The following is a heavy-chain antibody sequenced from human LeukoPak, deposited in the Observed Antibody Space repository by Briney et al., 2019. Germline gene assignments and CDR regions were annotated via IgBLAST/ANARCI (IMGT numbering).Heavy chain of an antibody. CDR2: IQYDGISK. Sequence: GGSLRLSCAASGLIFSNYGMHWVRQAPGKGLEWVTFIQYDGISKYYADSVKGRFTISRDNSKNTLYLQMNSLRHEDTTVYYCVEEAGSVAGRFDHWGQGNMVTVSS. J-gene: IGHJ4*02. V-gene: IGHV3-30*02. D-gene: IGHD6-19*01. CDR1: GLIFSNYG. CDR3: VEEAGSVAGRFDH.